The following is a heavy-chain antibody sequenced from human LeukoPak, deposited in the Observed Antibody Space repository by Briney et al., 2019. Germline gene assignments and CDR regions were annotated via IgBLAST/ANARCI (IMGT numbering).Heavy chain of an antibody. J-gene: IGHJ5*02. CDR2: INPNSGGT. Sequence: ASVKVSCKASGYTFTGYYMHWVRQAPGQGLEWMGWINPNSGGTNYAQKFQGRVTTTRDTSISTAYMELSRLRSDDTAVYYCARGDYYGSGSYSLNWFDPWGQGTLVTVSS. D-gene: IGHD3-10*01. V-gene: IGHV1-2*02. CDR3: ARGDYYGSGSYSLNWFDP. CDR1: GYTFTGYY.